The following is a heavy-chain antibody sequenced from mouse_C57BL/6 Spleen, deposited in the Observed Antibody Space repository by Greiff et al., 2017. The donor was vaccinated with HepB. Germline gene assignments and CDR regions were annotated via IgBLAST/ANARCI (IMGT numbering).Heavy chain of an antibody. CDR1: GFSFNTYA. CDR3: VRHVHAMDY. V-gene: IGHV10-1*01. Sequence: EVQRVESGGGLVQPKGSLKLSCAASGFSFNTYAMNWVRQAPGKGLEWVARIRSKSNNYATYYADSVKDRFTISRDDSESMLYLQMNNLKTEDTAMYYCVRHVHAMDYWGQGTSVTVSS. CDR2: IRSKSNNYAT. J-gene: IGHJ4*01.